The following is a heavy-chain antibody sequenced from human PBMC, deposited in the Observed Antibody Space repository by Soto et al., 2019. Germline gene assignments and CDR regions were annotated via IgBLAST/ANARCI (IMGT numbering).Heavy chain of an antibody. J-gene: IGHJ6*02. CDR3: VRESLLKSIPIYGYFYYAMDV. CDR2: IKPDGSEL. D-gene: IGHD3-3*01. V-gene: IGHV3-7*03. Sequence: GGSLRLSCAASGFIFSSSWMTWVRQAPGKGLEWVANIKPDGSELYYADSVKGRFTISRDNARNSLYLQMNNLRAEDTAVYYCVRESLLKSIPIYGYFYYAMDVWGQGTTVTVSS. CDR1: GFIFSSSW.